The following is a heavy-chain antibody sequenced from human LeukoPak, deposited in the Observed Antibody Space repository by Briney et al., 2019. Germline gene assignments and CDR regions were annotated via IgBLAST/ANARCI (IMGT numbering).Heavy chain of an antibody. Sequence: PGGSLRLSCAASGFTVSNNYMSWVRQAPGKGLEWVSVIYSNGRTYYADSVKGRFTISRDNSKNSLYLQMESLRAEDTAVYYCARGGHIVVVPAAQGDYWGQGTLVTVSS. CDR2: IYSNGRT. J-gene: IGHJ4*02. D-gene: IGHD2-2*01. V-gene: IGHV3-53*01. CDR1: GFTVSNNY. CDR3: ARGGHIVVVPAAQGDY.